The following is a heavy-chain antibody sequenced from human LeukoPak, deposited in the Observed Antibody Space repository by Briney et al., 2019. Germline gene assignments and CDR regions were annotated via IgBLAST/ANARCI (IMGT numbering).Heavy chain of an antibody. J-gene: IGHJ6*02. CDR1: GDSVSSNSAT. V-gene: IGHV6-1*01. CDR3: ARRKAATFCMDV. D-gene: IGHD6-13*01. Sequence: SQTLSLTCAISGDSVSSNSATWNWIRQSPSRGLEWLGRTYYRSKWYNDYAVSMKSRITINPDTSKNQFSLQLNSVTPEDTAVYYCARRKAATFCMDVWGQGTTVTVSS. CDR2: TYYRSKWYN.